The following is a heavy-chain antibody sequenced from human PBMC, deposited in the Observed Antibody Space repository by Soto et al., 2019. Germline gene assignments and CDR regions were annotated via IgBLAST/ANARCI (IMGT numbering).Heavy chain of an antibody. J-gene: IGHJ4*02. V-gene: IGHV3-23*01. CDR2: ITGSSGNT. D-gene: IGHD2-15*01. CDR1: GFTFSNFV. CDR3: AKPATYCSGGNCLDY. Sequence: GGSLRLSCAASGFTFSNFVMSWVRQAPGKGLQWVSRITGSSGNTYYADSVKGRFTISRDNSKNTLYLQMSSLRAEDTAVYYCAKPATYCSGGNCLDYWGQGTLVTVSS.